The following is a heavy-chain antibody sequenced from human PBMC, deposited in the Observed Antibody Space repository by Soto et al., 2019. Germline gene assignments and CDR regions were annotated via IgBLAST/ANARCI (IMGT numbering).Heavy chain of an antibody. J-gene: IGHJ5*02. Sequence: QVQLVESGGGLVKPGESLRLSCAASGFTFSDSYMSWIRQAPGKGLEWISYISGNSFDTNYIDSVKGRFTISRDNAKNSVFLKMDSRTPEHPAVYYFGKGSGRSGDFPPRGQGTRVTVPS. CDR3: GKGSGRSGDFPP. CDR1: GFTFSDSY. D-gene: IGHD3-10*01. CDR2: ISGNSFDT. V-gene: IGHV3-11*06.